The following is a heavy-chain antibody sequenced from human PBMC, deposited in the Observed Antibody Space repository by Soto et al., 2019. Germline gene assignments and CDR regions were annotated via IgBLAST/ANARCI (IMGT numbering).Heavy chain of an antibody. V-gene: IGHV3-23*01. CDR1: GFTVSTKY. J-gene: IGHJ1*01. CDR3: AKAKDSSSWYPVYFQH. CDR2: ISGSGGST. D-gene: IGHD6-13*01. Sequence: GGSLRLSCAVSGFTVSTKYMSWVRQAPEKGLEWVSAISGSGGSTYYADSVKGRFTISRDNSKNTLYLQMNSLRAEDTAVYYCAKAKDSSSWYPVYFQHWGQGTLVTVSS.